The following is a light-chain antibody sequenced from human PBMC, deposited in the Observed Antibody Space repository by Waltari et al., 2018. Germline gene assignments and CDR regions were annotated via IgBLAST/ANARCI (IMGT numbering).Light chain of an antibody. J-gene: IGLJ1*01. Sequence: HSALTPPPSASGSPGQSVTISCTGTSSDVGGYASVSWYQQHPGKAPKLIISEVTKRPSGVPDRFSGSKSGNTASLTVSGLQADDEADYYCSSFAGSNNYVFGTGTKVTVL. V-gene: IGLV2-8*01. CDR1: SSDVGGYAS. CDR2: EVT. CDR3: SSFAGSNNYV.